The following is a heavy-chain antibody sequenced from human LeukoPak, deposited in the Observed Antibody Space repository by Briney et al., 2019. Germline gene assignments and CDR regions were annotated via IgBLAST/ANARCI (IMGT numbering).Heavy chain of an antibody. D-gene: IGHD5-18*01. Sequence: GGSLRLSCAASGFTFSSYSMNWVRQAPGKGLEWVSYIDFSGSTINYADSVKGRFTISRDNSKNTLYLQMNSLRAEDTAVYYCAKGRGYSYVDVFGIWGQGTMVTVSS. CDR1: GFTFSSYS. CDR3: AKGRGYSYVDVFGI. CDR2: IDFSGSTI. V-gene: IGHV3-48*01. J-gene: IGHJ3*02.